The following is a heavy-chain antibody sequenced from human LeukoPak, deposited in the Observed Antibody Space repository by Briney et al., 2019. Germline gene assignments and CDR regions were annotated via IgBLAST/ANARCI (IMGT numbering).Heavy chain of an antibody. CDR3: ARGSLREGIVATIFAY. CDR1: GFTFSNYW. J-gene: IGHJ4*02. V-gene: IGHV3-7*01. Sequence: SGGSLRLSCAASGFTFSNYWMSWVRQAPGKGLEWVANIKQDASEKYYVDSVKGRFTISRDNAKNSLYLQMNSLRAEDTAAFYCARGSLREGIVATIFAYWGQGTLVTVSS. CDR2: IKQDASEK. D-gene: IGHD5-12*01.